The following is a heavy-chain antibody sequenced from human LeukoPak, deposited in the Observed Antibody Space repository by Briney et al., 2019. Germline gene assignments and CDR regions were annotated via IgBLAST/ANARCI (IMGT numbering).Heavy chain of an antibody. V-gene: IGHV3-30-3*01. CDR3: ARCSGYGMDV. Sequence: GGSLRLSCVVSGFTISTYALHWLRQAPGKGLEWVAVVSFDGTHIYYADSVKGRFTISRDNSKNTLYLQMNSLRAEDTAVYYCARCSGYGMDVWGQGTTVTVSS. CDR2: VSFDGTHI. CDR1: GFTISTYA. D-gene: IGHD3-10*02. J-gene: IGHJ6*02.